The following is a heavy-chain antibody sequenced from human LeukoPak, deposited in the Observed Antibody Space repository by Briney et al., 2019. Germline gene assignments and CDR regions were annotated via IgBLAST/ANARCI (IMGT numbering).Heavy chain of an antibody. V-gene: IGHV3-48*01. J-gene: IGHJ6*02. CDR1: GFTFSSYS. CDR3: ARDLRGGQYYYYYYGMDV. CDR2: ISSSSSTI. D-gene: IGHD2-15*01. Sequence: GGSLRLSCAASGFTFSSYSMNWVRQAPGKGLEWVSYISSSSSTIYYADSVKGRFTISRDNAKNSLYLQMNSLRAEDTAVYYCARDLRGGQYYYYYYGMDVCGQGTTVTVSS.